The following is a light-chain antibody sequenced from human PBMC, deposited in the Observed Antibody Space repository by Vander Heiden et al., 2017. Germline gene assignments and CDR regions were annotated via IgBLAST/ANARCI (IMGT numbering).Light chain of an antibody. CDR2: DAS. CDR3: QQYNSYSSWT. CDR1: QNINIW. J-gene: IGKJ1*01. Sequence: DIQMTQSPSTLSASVGDRVTITCRASQNINIWLAWYQQKPGKAPKVLIWDASTLETGVPSRFSGSGYGTEFTLTISSRQPDDFASYYCQQYNSYSSWTFGQGTKVEIK. V-gene: IGKV1-5*01.